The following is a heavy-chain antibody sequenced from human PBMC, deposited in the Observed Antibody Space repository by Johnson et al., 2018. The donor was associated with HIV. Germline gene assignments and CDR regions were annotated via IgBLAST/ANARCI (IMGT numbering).Heavy chain of an antibody. Sequence: VQLVESGGGLVQPGGSLRVSCAASGFTFSNAWMSWVRQAPGKGLEWVGRIQSKPDGGTIDYGAPVKGRFTISSDDSKNTLYLQMNSRRAEDTAVYYCAKDYGDYGFVRDAFDIWGQGTVVTVSS. CDR3: AKDYGDYGFVRDAFDI. J-gene: IGHJ3*02. CDR1: GFTFSNAW. CDR2: IQSKPDGGTI. V-gene: IGHV3-15*01. D-gene: IGHD4-17*01.